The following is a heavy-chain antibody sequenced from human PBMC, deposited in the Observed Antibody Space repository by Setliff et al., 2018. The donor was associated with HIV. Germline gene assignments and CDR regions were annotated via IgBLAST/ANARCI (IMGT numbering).Heavy chain of an antibody. CDR3: ARHEEQQLVHYYMDV. D-gene: IGHD6-13*01. J-gene: IGHJ6*03. Sequence: GESLKISCQVSGYNFISYYIAWVRQMPGKGLEWMGIIYLGDSETTYSPPFQGQVTISADKSVSTAYLQWSSLKASDTAMYYCARHEEQQLVHYYMDVWGKGTTVTVSS. CDR1: GYNFISYY. V-gene: IGHV5-51*01. CDR2: IYLGDSET.